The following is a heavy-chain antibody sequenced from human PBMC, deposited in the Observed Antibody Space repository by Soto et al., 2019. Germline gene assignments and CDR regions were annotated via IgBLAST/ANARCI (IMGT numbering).Heavy chain of an antibody. V-gene: IGHV1-24*01. CDR3: ATGLMTTVAIINGSPYYYYYGMDV. CDR2: FDPEDGET. D-gene: IGHD4-17*01. CDR1: GYTLTELS. Sequence: ASVKVSCKVSGYTLTELSMHWVRQAPGKGLEWMGGFDPEDGETIYAQKFQGRVTMTEDTSTDTAYMELSSLRSEDTAVYYCATGLMTTVAIINGSPYYYYYGMDVWRQGTKVTVSS. J-gene: IGHJ6*02.